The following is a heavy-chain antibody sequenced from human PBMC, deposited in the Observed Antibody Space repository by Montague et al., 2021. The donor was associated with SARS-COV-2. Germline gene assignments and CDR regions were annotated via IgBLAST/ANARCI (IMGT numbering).Heavy chain of an antibody. CDR2: IYWDDDK. Sequence: PALVKPTQTLTLTCTFSGFSLSTSGVGVGWIRQPLGKALEWLALIYWDDDKRYSPSLKSRLTITKDTSKNQVVLTMTNMDPVDTATYYCAHLRGSGWYGDWFDPWGQGTLVTVSS. CDR1: GFSLSTSGVG. CDR3: AHLRGSGWYGDWFDP. J-gene: IGHJ5*02. V-gene: IGHV2-5*02. D-gene: IGHD6-19*01.